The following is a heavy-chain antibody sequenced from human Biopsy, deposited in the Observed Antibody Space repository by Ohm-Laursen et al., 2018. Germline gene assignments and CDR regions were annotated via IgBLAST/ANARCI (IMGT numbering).Heavy chain of an antibody. D-gene: IGHD3-22*01. V-gene: IGHV4-31*01. CDR2: IFNSANT. CDR3: ARGDYFDSNGYFWFDP. Sequence: TLSLTCTVSGGSISSVGSYWSWIRQRPGKGLEWIGDIFNSANTYYNPSLKNLITISGDTSKNQFSLKLNSVTAADTAVYYCARGDYFDSNGYFWFDPWGQGTLVTVSS. CDR1: GGSISSVGSY. J-gene: IGHJ5*02.